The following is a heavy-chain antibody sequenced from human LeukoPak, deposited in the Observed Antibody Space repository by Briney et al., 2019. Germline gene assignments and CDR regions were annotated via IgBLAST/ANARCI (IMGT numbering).Heavy chain of an antibody. CDR3: ARRPPSMITSGGIVGHFDY. D-gene: IGHD3-16*02. CDR2: VNHRGIS. Sequence: EPSETLSLTCAVYGGSFSGYYWTWIRQPPGKGLEWIGEVNHRGISNYHPSLRSRVSISVGTSSNQFSLKLTSVTTADTAVYYCARRPPSMITSGGIVGHFDYWGPGTLVTVSS. V-gene: IGHV4-34*01. J-gene: IGHJ4*02. CDR1: GGSFSGYY.